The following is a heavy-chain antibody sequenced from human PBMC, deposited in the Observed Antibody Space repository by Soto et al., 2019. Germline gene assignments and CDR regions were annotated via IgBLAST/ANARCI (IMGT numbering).Heavy chain of an antibody. V-gene: IGHV3-9*01. D-gene: IGHD1-26*01. Sequence: GGSLRLSCAASGFTFDDYAMHWVRQAPGKGLEWVSGISWNSGSIGYADSVKGRFTISRDNAKNSLYLQMNSLRAEDTAVYYCARDWATTDYYYGMDVWGQGTTVTVSS. J-gene: IGHJ6*02. CDR1: GFTFDDYA. CDR2: ISWNSGSI. CDR3: ARDWATTDYYYGMDV.